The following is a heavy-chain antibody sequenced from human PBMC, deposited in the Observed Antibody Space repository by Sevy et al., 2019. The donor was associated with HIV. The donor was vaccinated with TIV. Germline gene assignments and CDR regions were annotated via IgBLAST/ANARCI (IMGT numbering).Heavy chain of an antibody. D-gene: IGHD2-2*01. Sequence: GGSLRLSCAASGFTFSNAWMSWVRQAPGKGLEWVGRIKSKTDGGTTDYAAPVKGRFTMSGTDSKNTLYLQMNSLKTEDTAVYYCTTDTVVVVPAAIGYYYYYGMDVWGQGTTVTVSS. J-gene: IGHJ6*02. CDR1: GFTFSNAW. V-gene: IGHV3-15*01. CDR3: TTDTVVVVPAAIGYYYYYGMDV. CDR2: IKSKTDGGTT.